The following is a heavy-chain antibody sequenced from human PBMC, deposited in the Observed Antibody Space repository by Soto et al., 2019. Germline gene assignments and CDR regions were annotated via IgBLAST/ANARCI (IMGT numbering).Heavy chain of an antibody. D-gene: IGHD3-9*01. CDR3: ARHPGYYDVLTGYSTYYFDY. J-gene: IGHJ4*02. V-gene: IGHV4-59*08. Sequence: PSEALSRTCAVSGGSISTYYWSWIRQPPGKGLEWIGYIYYRGNTNYNPSFKSRVTISVDTSKNQFSLRLSSVTAADTALYYCARHPGYYDVLTGYSTYYFDYWGQGTLVTVSS. CDR1: GGSISTYY. CDR2: IYYRGNT.